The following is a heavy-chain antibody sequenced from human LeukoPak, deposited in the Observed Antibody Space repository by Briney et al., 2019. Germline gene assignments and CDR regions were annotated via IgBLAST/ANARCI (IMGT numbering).Heavy chain of an antibody. Sequence: SETLSLTCTVSGGSISSSSYYWGWIRQPPGKGLEWIGSIYYSGSTYYNPSLKSRVTISVDTSKNQFSLKLSSVTAADTAVYYCARDLSQGFGEFPYYYYYYYMDVWGKGTTVTVSS. V-gene: IGHV4-39*07. CDR2: IYYSGST. CDR1: GGSISSSSYY. CDR3: ARDLSQGFGEFPYYYYYYYMDV. J-gene: IGHJ6*03. D-gene: IGHD3-10*01.